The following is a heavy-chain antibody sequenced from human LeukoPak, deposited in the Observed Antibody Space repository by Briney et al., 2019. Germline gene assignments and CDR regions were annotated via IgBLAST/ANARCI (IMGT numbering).Heavy chain of an antibody. D-gene: IGHD6-6*01. V-gene: IGHV1-69*04. CDR2: IIPILGIA. CDR3: ARDSSSSLGDGPLLGY. CDR1: GGTFSSYT. J-gene: IGHJ4*02. Sequence: ASVKVSCKASGGTFSSYTISWVRQAPGQGLEWMGRIIPILGIANYAQKFQGRVTITADKSTSTAYMELSSLRSEDTAVYYCARDSSSSLGDGPLLGYWGQGTLVTVSS.